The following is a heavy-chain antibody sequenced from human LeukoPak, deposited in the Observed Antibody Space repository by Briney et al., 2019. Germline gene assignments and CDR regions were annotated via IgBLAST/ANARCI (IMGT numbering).Heavy chain of an antibody. CDR2: IYSGGST. CDR3: ARHVGAKDYFDY. CDR1: GFTVSSNY. J-gene: IGHJ4*02. V-gene: IGHV3-53*01. D-gene: IGHD1-26*01. Sequence: PGGSLRLSCAASGFTVSSNYMSWVRQAPGKGLEWVSVIYSGGSTYSDSVKGRFTISRDNSKNTLYLQMNSLRAEDTAVYCCARHVGAKDYFDYWGQGTLVTVSS.